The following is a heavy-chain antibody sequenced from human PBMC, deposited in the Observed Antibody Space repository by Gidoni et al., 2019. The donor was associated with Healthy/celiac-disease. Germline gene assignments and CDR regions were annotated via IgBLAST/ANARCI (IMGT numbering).Heavy chain of an antibody. Sequence: QVQLVQSGAEVKTPGASVKVSCKVSGYTLTELSMPWVRPSLGKGLEWMGGFDPEDGYTIYAQKFQGRVTMTEDTSTDTAYMELSSLRSEDTAVYYCATDLGGSYEGWFDPWGQGTLVTVSS. J-gene: IGHJ5*02. D-gene: IGHD1-26*01. CDR2: FDPEDGYT. CDR1: GYTLTELS. V-gene: IGHV1-24*01. CDR3: ATDLGGSYEGWFDP.